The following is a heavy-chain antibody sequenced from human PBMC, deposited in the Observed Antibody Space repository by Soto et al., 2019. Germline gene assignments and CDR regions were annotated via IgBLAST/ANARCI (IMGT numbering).Heavy chain of an antibody. CDR1: GGTFSSYT. CDR2: IIPILGIA. J-gene: IGHJ4*02. CDR3: AGGIGDSSGYYADPFDY. Sequence: QVQLVQSGAEVKKPGSSVKVSCKASGGTFSSYTISWVRQAPGQGLEWMGRIIPILGIANYAQKFQGRVTITADKSTSTAYMELSSLRSEDTAVYYCAGGIGDSSGYYADPFDYWGQGTLVTVSS. V-gene: IGHV1-69*02. D-gene: IGHD3-22*01.